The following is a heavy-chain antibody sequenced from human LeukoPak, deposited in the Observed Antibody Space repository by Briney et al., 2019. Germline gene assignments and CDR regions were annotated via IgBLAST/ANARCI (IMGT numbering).Heavy chain of an antibody. V-gene: IGHV4-4*07. J-gene: IGHJ4*02. CDR3: ARVYGNGWPDY. CDR2: IYGSGDA. D-gene: IGHD6-19*01. Sequence: SETLSLTCTVSGGSIGGYYWTWIRQPAGKRLECIGRIYGSGDANYNPSLKSRVTMSLGTSKTHFSLKLSSVTAADTAVYYCARVYGNGWPDYWGQGTLVTVSS. CDR1: GGSIGGYY.